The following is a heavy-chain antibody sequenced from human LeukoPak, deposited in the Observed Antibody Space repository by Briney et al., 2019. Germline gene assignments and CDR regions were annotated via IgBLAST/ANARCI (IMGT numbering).Heavy chain of an antibody. V-gene: IGHV1-2*02. D-gene: IGHD6-13*01. CDR3: ARGQIIAADGGECGY. CDR2: INPNRGGT. Sequence: ASVKVSCKASGYTFTGYYMHWVGQAPGQGGEWMGWINPNRGGTNYAQKFQGRVTMTRDTSISTAYMDLSRLRSDDTAVYYCARGQIIAADGGECGYWVQGTLVTVSS. J-gene: IGHJ4*02. CDR1: GYTFTGYY.